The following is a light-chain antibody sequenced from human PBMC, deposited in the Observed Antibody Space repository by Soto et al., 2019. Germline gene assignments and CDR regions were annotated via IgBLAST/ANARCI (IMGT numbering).Light chain of an antibody. V-gene: IGKV3-11*01. CDR3: QQRSTWPPWT. CDR2: DAS. Sequence: EIVLTQSPATLSLSPGERATLSCRASQSVSSYLAWHQQKPGQAPRLLIYDASNRATGIPARFSSSGSGTDFPLPISSLEPEDFAVYYCQQRSTWPPWTFGQGTKVEIK. CDR1: QSVSSY. J-gene: IGKJ1*01.